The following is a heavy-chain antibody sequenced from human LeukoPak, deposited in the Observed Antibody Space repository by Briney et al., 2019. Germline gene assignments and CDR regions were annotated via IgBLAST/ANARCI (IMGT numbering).Heavy chain of an antibody. CDR2: IYSGGST. D-gene: IGHD6-13*01. CDR3: ARLCSSSWYVSGWFDP. CDR1: GFTVSSNY. V-gene: IGHV3-53*01. J-gene: IGHJ5*02. Sequence: GGSLRLSCAASGFTVSSNYMSWVRQAPGKGLEWVSVIYSGGSTYYADSVKGRFTISRDNSKNTLYLQMNSLRAEDTAVYYCARLCSSSWYVSGWFDPWGQGTLVTVSS.